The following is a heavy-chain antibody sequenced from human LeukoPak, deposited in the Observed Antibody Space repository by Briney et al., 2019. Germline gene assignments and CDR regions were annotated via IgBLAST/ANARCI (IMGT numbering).Heavy chain of an antibody. CDR3: ARDLTSVTTNWFDP. CDR1: GFTFSNYG. CDR2: IWYDGSDK. J-gene: IGHJ5*02. D-gene: IGHD4-17*01. V-gene: IGHV3-33*01. Sequence: PGGSLRLSCAASGFTFSNYGMHWVRQAPGKGLEWVAVIWYDGSDKYYADSVKGRFTISRDSSKNTLYLQMNSLRAEDTAVYYCARDLTSVTTNWFDPWGQGTLVIVSS.